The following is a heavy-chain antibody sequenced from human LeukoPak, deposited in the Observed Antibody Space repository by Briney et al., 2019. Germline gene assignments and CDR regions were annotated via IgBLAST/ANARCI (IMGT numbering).Heavy chain of an antibody. V-gene: IGHV4-34*01. D-gene: IGHD2-2*02. CDR3: ARGRPFIVVVPAAILGYFDY. CDR1: GGSFSGYY. J-gene: IGHJ4*02. Sequence: SETLSLTCAVYGGSFSGYYWSWIRQPLGEGLEWIGEINHSGSTNYNPSLKSRVTISVDTSKNQFSLKLSSVTAADTAVYYCARGRPFIVVVPAAILGYFDYWGQGTLVTVSS. CDR2: INHSGST.